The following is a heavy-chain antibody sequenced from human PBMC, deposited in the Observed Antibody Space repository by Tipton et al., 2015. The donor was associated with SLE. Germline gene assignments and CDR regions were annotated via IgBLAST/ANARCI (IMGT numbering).Heavy chain of an antibody. D-gene: IGHD4-23*01. CDR1: GGSISSSSYY. V-gene: IGHV4-39*07. CDR3: ARHVLTMVVTLDY. J-gene: IGHJ4*02. Sequence: TLSLTCTVSGGSISSSSYYWGWIRQPPGKGLEWIGSIYYSGSTYYNPSLKSRVTISVDTSKNQFSLKLSSVTAADTAVYYCARHVLTMVVTLDYWGQGTLVTVSS. CDR2: IYYSGST.